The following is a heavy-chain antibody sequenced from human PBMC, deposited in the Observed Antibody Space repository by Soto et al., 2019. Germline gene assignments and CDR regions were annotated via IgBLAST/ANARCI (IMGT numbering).Heavy chain of an antibody. CDR2: MNPNSGNT. J-gene: IGHJ4*02. D-gene: IGHD2-15*01. CDR1: GYTFTSYD. CDR3: ASLSVLIYY. V-gene: IGHV1-8*01. Sequence: QVQLVQSGAEVKKPGASVKVSCKASGYTFTSYDINWVRQATGQGLEWMGWMNPNSGNTGYAQKFQGRVTMTRNTSRSTAYVGLSSLRSEYTAVYYCASLSVLIYYWGQGNLVTVSS.